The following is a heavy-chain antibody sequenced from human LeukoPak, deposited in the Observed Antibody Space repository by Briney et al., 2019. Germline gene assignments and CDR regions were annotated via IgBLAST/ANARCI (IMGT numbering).Heavy chain of an antibody. V-gene: IGHV3-30*04. J-gene: IGHJ3*02. CDR3: ARGVVHDIGAWAAFDI. Sequence: PGGSLRLSCAASGFTFSSYAMHWVRQAPGKGLEWVALIYYDGRNKYYADSVKGRFTISRDNSKNTLYLQMNSLRAEDTAVYYCARGVVHDIGAWAAFDIWGQGTMVTVSS. D-gene: IGHD3-3*01. CDR2: IYYDGRNK. CDR1: GFTFSSYA.